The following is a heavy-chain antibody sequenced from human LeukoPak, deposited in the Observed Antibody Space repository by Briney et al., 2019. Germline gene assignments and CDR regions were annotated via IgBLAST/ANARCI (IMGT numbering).Heavy chain of an antibody. CDR1: GFTFSSYS. CDR2: IKQDGSEK. D-gene: IGHD6-13*01. Sequence: GGSLRLSCAASGFTFSSYSMNWVRQAPGKGLEWVANIKQDGSEKYYVDSVKGRFTISRDNAKNSLYLQMNSLRAEDTAVYYCAKYSSSSNYYYGLDVWGQGTTVTVSS. CDR3: AKYSSSSNYYYGLDV. J-gene: IGHJ6*02. V-gene: IGHV3-7*01.